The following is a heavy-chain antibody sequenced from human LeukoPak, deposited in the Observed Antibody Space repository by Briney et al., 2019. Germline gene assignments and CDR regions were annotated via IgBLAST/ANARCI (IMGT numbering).Heavy chain of an antibody. CDR1: GFTFSSYA. CDR3: AKDRSGSTAEYFQH. Sequence: GGSLRLSCAASGFTFSSYAMSWVRQAPGKGLEWVSVISGSGYSTYYADSVKGRFTISRDNSKNTLYLQMNSLRADDTAVYNCAKDRSGSTAEYFQHWGQGTLVAVSS. V-gene: IGHV3-23*01. J-gene: IGHJ1*01. D-gene: IGHD3-10*01. CDR2: ISGSGYST.